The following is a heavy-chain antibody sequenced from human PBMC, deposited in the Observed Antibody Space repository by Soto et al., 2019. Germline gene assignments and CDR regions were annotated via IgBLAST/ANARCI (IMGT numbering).Heavy chain of an antibody. D-gene: IGHD5-12*01. CDR2: MNPNSGNT. J-gene: IGHJ6*02. V-gene: IGHV1-8*01. CDR1: GYTFTSYY. Sequence: ASVKVSCKASGYTFTSYYINWVRQATGQGLEWMGWMNPNSGNTGYAQKFQGRVTMTRNTSISTAYMELSSLRSEDTAVYYCASGSVATIGYYYYYGMDVWGQGTTVTVSS. CDR3: ASGSVATIGYYYYYGMDV.